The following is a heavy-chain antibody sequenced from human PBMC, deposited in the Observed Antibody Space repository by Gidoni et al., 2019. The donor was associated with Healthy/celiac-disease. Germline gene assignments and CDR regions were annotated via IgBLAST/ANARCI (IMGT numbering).Heavy chain of an antibody. CDR1: GGSFSGYY. V-gene: IGHV4-34*01. D-gene: IGHD5-18*01. J-gene: IGHJ4*02. CDR2: INHSGST. Sequence: QVQLQQWGAGLLKPSETLSLTCAVYGGSFSGYYWDWIRQPPGKGLEWIGEINHSGSTNYNPSLKSRVTISVDTSKNQFSLKLSSVTAADTAVYYCARGGGRGYSYGYYFDWGQGTLVTVSS. CDR3: ARGGGRGYSYGYYFD.